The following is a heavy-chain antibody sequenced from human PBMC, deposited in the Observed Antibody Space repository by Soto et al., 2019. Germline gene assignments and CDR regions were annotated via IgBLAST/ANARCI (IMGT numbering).Heavy chain of an antibody. Sequence: QVQLQQWGAGLLKPSETLSLTCAVYGGSFSGYYWSWIRQPPGKGLEWIGEINHSGSTNYNPSLKRRVTISVDTSKNQFSLKLSSVTAADTAVYYCARRILRVRGVISWFDPWGQGTLVTVSS. D-gene: IGHD3-10*01. V-gene: IGHV4-34*01. CDR2: INHSGST. J-gene: IGHJ5*02. CDR3: ARRILRVRGVISWFDP. CDR1: GGSFSGYY.